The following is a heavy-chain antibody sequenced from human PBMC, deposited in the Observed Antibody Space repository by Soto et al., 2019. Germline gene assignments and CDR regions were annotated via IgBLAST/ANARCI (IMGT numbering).Heavy chain of an antibody. D-gene: IGHD1-26*01. CDR3: GKDLSGSYPDDAFEI. CDR1: GFTFTSYA. CDR2: VTGTGGST. J-gene: IGHJ3*02. V-gene: IGHV3-23*01. Sequence: GGSLRLSCAASGFTFTSYAMSWVRQAPGKGLEWVSTVTGTGGSTYYADSVRGRFTVSRDNSKNTLYLQMNSLRAEDTAVYYCGKDLSGSYPDDAFEIWGQGAMVTVSS.